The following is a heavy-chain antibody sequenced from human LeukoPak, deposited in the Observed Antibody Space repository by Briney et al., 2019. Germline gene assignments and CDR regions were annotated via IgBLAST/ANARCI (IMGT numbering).Heavy chain of an antibody. CDR3: ASEIFNGFDI. J-gene: IGHJ3*02. CDR2: ISYDGSNK. V-gene: IGHV3-30-3*01. CDR1: GFTFRSYA. Sequence: GGSLRLSCAGSGFTFRSYAMHWVRQAPGKGLEWVAVISYDGSNKDYADSVKGRFTISRDNSKNTLFLQMNSLRAEDTAVYYCASEIFNGFDIWGQGTMVTVSS.